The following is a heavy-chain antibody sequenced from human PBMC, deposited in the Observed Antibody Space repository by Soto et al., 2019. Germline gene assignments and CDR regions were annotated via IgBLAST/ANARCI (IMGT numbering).Heavy chain of an antibody. Sequence: GLDLEWLALIYWNDDERYSPSLKSRLTITKDTSKNQVVLTMTNMDPVDTATYYCAHSPHYYDSSGYYYLFDYWGQGTLVTVSS. V-gene: IGHV2-5*01. CDR2: IYWNDDE. J-gene: IGHJ4*02. D-gene: IGHD3-22*01. CDR3: AHSPHYYDSSGYYYLFDY.